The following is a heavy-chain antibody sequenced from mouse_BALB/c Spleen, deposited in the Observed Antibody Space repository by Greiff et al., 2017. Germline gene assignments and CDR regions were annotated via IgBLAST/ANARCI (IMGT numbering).Heavy chain of an antibody. D-gene: IGHD2-2*01. CDR1: GFTFSSYA. CDR2: ISSGGST. Sequence: VESGGGLVKPGGSLKLSCAASGFTFSSYAMSWVRQTPEKRLEWVASISSGGSTYYPDSVKGRFTISRDNARNILYLQMSSLRSEDTAMYYCARGEVIYYFDYWGQGTTLTVSS. J-gene: IGHJ2*01. V-gene: IGHV5-6-5*01. CDR3: ARGEVIYYFDY.